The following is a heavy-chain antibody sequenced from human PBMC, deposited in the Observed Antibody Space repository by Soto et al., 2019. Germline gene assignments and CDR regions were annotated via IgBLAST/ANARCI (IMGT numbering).Heavy chain of an antibody. V-gene: IGHV3-30-3*01. J-gene: IGHJ6*02. CDR1: GFTFSSYA. Sequence: HPGGSLRLSCAASGFTFSSYAMHWVRQAPGKGLEWVAVISYDGSNKYYADSVKGRFTISRDNSKNTLYLQMNSLRAEDTAVYYCASSVWLVPGYYYYYGMDVWGQGTTVTVSS. D-gene: IGHD6-19*01. CDR3: ASSVWLVPGYYYYYGMDV. CDR2: ISYDGSNK.